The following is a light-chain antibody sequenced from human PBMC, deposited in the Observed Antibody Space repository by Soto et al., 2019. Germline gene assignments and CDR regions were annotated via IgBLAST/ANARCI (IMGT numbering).Light chain of an antibody. Sequence: DIQLTQSPSSLSASVGDRVNITCRASQSISYYLNWYQQEPGQAPKLLIYAASSLQSGVPSRFSGSGSGSDFTLTISGLQPEDFAIYYCQQSYDTPPVTFGQGTRLEIK. V-gene: IGKV1-39*01. CDR3: QQSYDTPPVT. CDR1: QSISYY. CDR2: AAS. J-gene: IGKJ5*01.